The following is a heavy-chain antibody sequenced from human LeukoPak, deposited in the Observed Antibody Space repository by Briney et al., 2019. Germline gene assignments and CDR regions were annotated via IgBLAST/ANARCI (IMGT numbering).Heavy chain of an antibody. D-gene: IGHD6-13*01. CDR1: GYTFTSYA. Sequence: ASVKVSCKAPGYTFTSYAMHWVRQAPGQRLEWMGWINAGNGNTKYSQKFQGRVTITRDTSASTAYMELSSLRSEDTAVYYCARKYSSSWTLWFDPWGQGTLVTVSS. J-gene: IGHJ5*02. CDR3: ARKYSSSWTLWFDP. CDR2: INAGNGNT. V-gene: IGHV1-3*01.